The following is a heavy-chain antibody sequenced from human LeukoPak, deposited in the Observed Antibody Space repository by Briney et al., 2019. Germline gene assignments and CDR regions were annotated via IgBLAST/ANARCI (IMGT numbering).Heavy chain of an antibody. V-gene: IGHV3-30*02. CDR3: AKGRGWEASYYYYYMDV. Sequence: PGGSLRLSYAASGFTFSSYGMHWVRQAPGKGLEWVAFIRYDGSNKYYTDSVKGRFTISRDNSKNTLYLQMNSLRAEDTAVYYCAKGRGWEASYYYYYMDVWGKGTTVTISS. CDR1: GFTFSSYG. J-gene: IGHJ6*03. D-gene: IGHD1-26*01. CDR2: IRYDGSNK.